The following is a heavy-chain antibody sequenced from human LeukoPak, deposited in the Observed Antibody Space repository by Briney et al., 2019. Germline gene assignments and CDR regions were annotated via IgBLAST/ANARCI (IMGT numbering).Heavy chain of an antibody. V-gene: IGHV3-7*03. CDR1: GFTFSSYW. CDR2: IKQDGSEK. Sequence: GGSLRLSCAASGFTFSSYWMSWVRQAPGKGLEWVANIKQDGSEKYYVDSVKGRFTISRDNSKNTLYLQMNSLRAEDTAVYYCAGVPIAAAGPYFDYWGQGTLVTVSS. J-gene: IGHJ4*02. CDR3: AGVPIAAAGPYFDY. D-gene: IGHD6-13*01.